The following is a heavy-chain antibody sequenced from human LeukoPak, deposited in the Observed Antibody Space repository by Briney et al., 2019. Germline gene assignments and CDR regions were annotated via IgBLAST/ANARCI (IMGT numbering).Heavy chain of an antibody. D-gene: IGHD1-1*01. CDR2: IWYDGSNK. CDR3: VRAGSGNRWTNYGLDV. CDR1: GLTFRNYG. J-gene: IGHJ6*02. Sequence: TGGSLRLSCVVSGLTFRNYGMYWVRQAPGKGLEWVALIWYDGSNKYYADSVKGRFTISRDNPKNSFHLQMNGLRVGDTAVYYCVRAGSGNRWTNYGLDVWGRGTTVTVSS. V-gene: IGHV3-33*01.